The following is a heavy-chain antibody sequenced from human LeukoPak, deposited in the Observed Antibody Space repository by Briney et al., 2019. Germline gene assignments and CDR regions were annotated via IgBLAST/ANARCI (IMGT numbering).Heavy chain of an antibody. D-gene: IGHD2-15*01. J-gene: IGHJ4*02. CDR1: GYTFTSYY. Sequence: ASVKVSCKASGYTFTSYYMHWLRQAPGQGLEWMGIINPSGGSTSYAQKFQGRVTMTRDTSTSTVYMELSSLRSEDTAVYYCARDLPHCSGGSCYASYYFDYWGQGTLVTVSS. CDR3: ARDLPHCSGGSCYASYYFDY. V-gene: IGHV1-46*01. CDR2: INPSGGST.